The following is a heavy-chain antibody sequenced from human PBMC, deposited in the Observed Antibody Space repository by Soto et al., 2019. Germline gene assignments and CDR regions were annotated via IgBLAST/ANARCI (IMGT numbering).Heavy chain of an antibody. CDR1: GYSFTSYC. CDR2: IYPCDSDT. CDR3: ARLARELLPGMDV. D-gene: IGHD1-26*01. J-gene: IGHJ6*02. V-gene: IGHV5-51*01. Sequence: PGESVKISCKGSGYSFTSYCIGWVRQMPGKGLEWMGIIYPCDSDTRYSPSFQGQVTISADESISTAYLQWSSLKASDIAMYYCARLARELLPGMDVWGPGTTLTV.